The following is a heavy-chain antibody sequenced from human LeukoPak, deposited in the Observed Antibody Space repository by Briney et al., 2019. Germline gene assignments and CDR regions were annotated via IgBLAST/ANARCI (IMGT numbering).Heavy chain of an antibody. CDR2: IYYSGAT. Sequence: QVQLQESGPGLVKPSQTLSLTCTVSGGSISSYYWSWIRQPPGKGLEWIGYIYYSGATNYNPSLKSRVTISVDTSKNQFSLSLSSVTAADTAVYFCAIDCSSTICKAPFDYWGQGTLVTVSS. CDR1: GGSISSYY. D-gene: IGHD2-2*01. V-gene: IGHV4-59*01. CDR3: AIDCSSTICKAPFDY. J-gene: IGHJ4*02.